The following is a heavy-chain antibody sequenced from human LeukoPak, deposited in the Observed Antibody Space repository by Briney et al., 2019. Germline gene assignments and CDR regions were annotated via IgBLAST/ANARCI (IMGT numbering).Heavy chain of an antibody. V-gene: IGHV3-21*06. D-gene: IGHD3-3*01. J-gene: IGHJ4*02. CDR2: ISPSSSSI. CDR1: GFTFSTYT. CDR3: ARDQKVLIEDYNFWSGQLDY. Sequence: GGSLRLSCSASGFTFSTYTMNWVRQAPGKGLEWVSAISPSSSSIYYADSLEGRVTISRDNAKNSLYLQMSSLRVEDTAVYYCARDQKVLIEDYNFWSGQLDYWGQGTLVTVSS.